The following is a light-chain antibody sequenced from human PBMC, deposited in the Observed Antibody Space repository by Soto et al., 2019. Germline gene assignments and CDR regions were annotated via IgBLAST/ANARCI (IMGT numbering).Light chain of an antibody. Sequence: EIVLTQSPCTLSLSPGERATLSCRASQSVSSRSLAWYQQKPGQAPRLLLYGASSRATGVPDRFSGSGSGTDFTLTISRLEPEDFAVYYCQQYGSLPETFGQGTKVEIK. J-gene: IGKJ1*01. CDR1: QSVSSRS. CDR3: QQYGSLPET. CDR2: GAS. V-gene: IGKV3-20*01.